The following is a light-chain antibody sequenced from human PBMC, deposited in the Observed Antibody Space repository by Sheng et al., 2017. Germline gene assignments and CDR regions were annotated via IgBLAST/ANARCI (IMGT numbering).Light chain of an antibody. CDR2: GAS. CDR3: QQSYNSPRT. J-gene: IGKJ1*01. Sequence: DIQMTQSPSSLSASVGDRVNITCRASQSINNDLNWYQQISGKAPKILIYGASSLQAGVPSRFSGSGSGTDFTLTINSLQPEDFATYYCQQSYNSPRTFGHG. V-gene: IGKV1-39*01. CDR1: QSINND.